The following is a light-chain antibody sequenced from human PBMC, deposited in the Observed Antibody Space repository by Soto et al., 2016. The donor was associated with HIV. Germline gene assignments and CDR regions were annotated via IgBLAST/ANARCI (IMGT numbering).Light chain of an antibody. V-gene: IGLV3-21*03. J-gene: IGLJ1*01. Sequence: SDMLTQPSSVSVAPGKTARISCGGDNIESQSVHWYRQKSGQAPVLVVYDDSDRPSGIPDRFSGSNSGNTATLIINRVEAEDEADYYCQVWDSDGDHAVFGTGTTVTVL. CDR3: QVWDSDGDHAV. CDR2: DDS. CDR1: NIESQS.